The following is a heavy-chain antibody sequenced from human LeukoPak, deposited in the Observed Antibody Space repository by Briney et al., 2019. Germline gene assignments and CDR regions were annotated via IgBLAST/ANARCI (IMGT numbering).Heavy chain of an antibody. CDR2: IVVGSGNT. J-gene: IGHJ4*02. CDR1: GLTFTSSA. CDR3: AADEDTAMSSRD. V-gene: IGHV1-58*01. Sequence: SVKVSCKASGLTFTSSAVQWVRQARGQRLEWIGWIVVGSGNTNYAQKFQERVTITRDMSTSTAYMELSSLRSEDTAAYYCAADEDTAMSSRDWGQGTLVTVSS. D-gene: IGHD5-18*01.